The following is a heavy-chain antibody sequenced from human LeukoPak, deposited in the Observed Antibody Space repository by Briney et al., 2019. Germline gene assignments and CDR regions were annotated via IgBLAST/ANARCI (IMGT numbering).Heavy chain of an antibody. J-gene: IGHJ5*02. Sequence: SQTLSLTCAVSGDSISSGDYSRSWIRQPSGKGLEWIGYIFHSGHSFYNPSLKSRITISVDKSKNQFSLRLTSVTAADTAVYYCARELWFVNAPGSWFDPWGQGTLVTVS. CDR3: ARELWFVNAPGSWFDP. CDR1: GDSISSGDYS. V-gene: IGHV4-30-2*01. CDR2: IFHSGHS. D-gene: IGHD3-10*01.